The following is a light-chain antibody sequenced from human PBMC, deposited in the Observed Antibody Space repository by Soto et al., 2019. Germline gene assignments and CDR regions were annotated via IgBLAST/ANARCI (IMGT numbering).Light chain of an antibody. CDR2: SDN. CDR1: SSNIGSNS. V-gene: IGLV1-44*01. CDR3: AAWDDRRNGVV. J-gene: IGLJ2*01. Sequence: QSVLAQPPSASGTPGQRVTISCSGSSSNIGSNSVNWSQQLPGTAPRLLIYSDNQRPSGIPDRFSGSKSGTSGSLAIRGLRSEDEADYWCAAWDDRRNGVVFGGGAQLTVL.